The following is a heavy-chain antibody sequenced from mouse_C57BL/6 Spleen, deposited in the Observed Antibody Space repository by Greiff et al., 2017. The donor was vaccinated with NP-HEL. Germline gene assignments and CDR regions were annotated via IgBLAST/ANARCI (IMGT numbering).Heavy chain of an antibody. CDR3: ASPLFSSSPYYYAMDY. CDR2: INPGSGGT. Sequence: VQLQESGAELVRPGTSVKVSCKASGYAFTNYLIEWVKQRPGQGLEWIGVINPGSGGTNYNEKFKGKATLTADKSSSTAYMQLSSLTSEDSAVYFCASPLFSSSPYYYAMDYWGQGTSVTVSS. D-gene: IGHD1-1*01. V-gene: IGHV1-54*01. J-gene: IGHJ4*01. CDR1: GYAFTNYL.